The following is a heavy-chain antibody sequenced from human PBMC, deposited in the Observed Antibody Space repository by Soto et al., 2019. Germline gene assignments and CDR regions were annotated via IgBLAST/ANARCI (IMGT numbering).Heavy chain of an antibody. D-gene: IGHD1-26*01. J-gene: IGHJ4*02. CDR3: ARGRSHEWELLVQYFDY. CDR1: GGSASNSY. Sequence: PSETLSLTCTVSGGSASNSYLGWIRQPPGKGLEWVAYVYYSGSTNYNPSLGSRVTISVGKSKNQFSLKMTSVTGADTAVYYCARGRSHEWELLVQYFDYWGQGTLVTVPS. CDR2: VYYSGST. V-gene: IGHV4-59*02.